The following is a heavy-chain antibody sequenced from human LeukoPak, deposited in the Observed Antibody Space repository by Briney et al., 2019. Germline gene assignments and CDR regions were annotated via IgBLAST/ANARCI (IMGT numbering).Heavy chain of an antibody. Sequence: PGGSLRLSCAASGFTFSSYSMNWVRQAPGKGLEWVSSVSSGSSYIYYADSVKGRFTISRDNAKTSLYLQMSSLRAEDTAVYYCARDRGAYSYYYNGVDVWGQGTTVTVSS. J-gene: IGHJ6*02. CDR3: ARDRGAYSYYYNGVDV. D-gene: IGHD1-1*01. CDR1: GFTFSSYS. CDR2: VSSGSSYI. V-gene: IGHV3-21*01.